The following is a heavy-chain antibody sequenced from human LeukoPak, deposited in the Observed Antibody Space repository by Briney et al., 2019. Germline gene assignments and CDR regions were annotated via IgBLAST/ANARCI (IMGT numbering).Heavy chain of an antibody. Sequence: GGSLRLSCVASGFTFSTFAMIWVRQPPGKGLEWVSSIFPSGGEIHYADSVRGRFPISRDNSKSTLSLQMNSLRVEDTAIYYCATYRQVLLPFESWGQGTLVTVSS. CDR2: IFPSGGEI. CDR3: ATYRQVLLPFES. J-gene: IGHJ4*02. V-gene: IGHV3-23*01. CDR1: GFTFSTFA. D-gene: IGHD2-8*02.